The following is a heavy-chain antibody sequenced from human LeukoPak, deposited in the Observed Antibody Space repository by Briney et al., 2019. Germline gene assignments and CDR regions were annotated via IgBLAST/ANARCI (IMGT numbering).Heavy chain of an antibody. Sequence: GGSLRLSCAASGFTFSSYWMSWVRQAPGKGLEWVANIKQDGSEKYYVDSVKGRFAISRDNAKNSLYLQMNSLRAEDTAVYYCAREVEPATTDYWGQGTLVTVSS. J-gene: IGHJ4*02. CDR2: IKQDGSEK. CDR1: GFTFSSYW. D-gene: IGHD1-26*01. CDR3: AREVEPATTDY. V-gene: IGHV3-7*01.